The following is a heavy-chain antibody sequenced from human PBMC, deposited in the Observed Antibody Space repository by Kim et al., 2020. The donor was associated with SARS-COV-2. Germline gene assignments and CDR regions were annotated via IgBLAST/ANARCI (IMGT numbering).Heavy chain of an antibody. J-gene: IGHJ4*02. Sequence: GGSLRLSCAASGFTFSSYEMHWVRQAPGKGLEWVSYISSRGMTKYYADSVKGRFTISRDNAKNSVYLQMNSLRAEDTAVYYCARTGSGRGNYFDYWGQGTLGTASS. D-gene: IGHD2-15*01. V-gene: IGHV3-48*03. CDR3: ARTGSGRGNYFDY. CDR2: ISSRGMTK. CDR1: GFTFSSYE.